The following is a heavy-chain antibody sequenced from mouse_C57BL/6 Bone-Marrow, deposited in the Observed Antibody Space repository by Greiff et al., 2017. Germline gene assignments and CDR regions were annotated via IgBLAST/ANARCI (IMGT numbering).Heavy chain of an antibody. V-gene: IGHV1-58*01. Sequence: VQLQQSGAELVRPGSSVKMSCKTSGYTFTSYGINWVKQRPGQGLEWIGYIYLGNGYTAYNEKFKGKATLTSDTSSSTAYMQLSSLTSEDSAIYCCASTGTEVDYWGQGTTLTVSS. D-gene: IGHD4-1*02. CDR1: GYTFTSYG. CDR2: IYLGNGYT. CDR3: ASTGTEVDY. J-gene: IGHJ2*01.